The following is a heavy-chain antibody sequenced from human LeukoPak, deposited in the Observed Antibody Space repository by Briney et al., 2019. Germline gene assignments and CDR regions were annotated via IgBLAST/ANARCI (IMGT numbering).Heavy chain of an antibody. CDR3: AKAGPYYDSSGYYFDAFDI. D-gene: IGHD3-22*01. J-gene: IGHJ3*02. Sequence: GGSLRLSCTASGFTFSSYAMSWVRQAPGKGLEWVSAISGSGGSTYYADSVKGRFTISRDNSKNTLYLQMNSLRAEDTAVYYCAKAGPYYDSSGYYFDAFDIWAQGTMVTVSS. CDR1: GFTFSSYA. CDR2: ISGSGGST. V-gene: IGHV3-23*01.